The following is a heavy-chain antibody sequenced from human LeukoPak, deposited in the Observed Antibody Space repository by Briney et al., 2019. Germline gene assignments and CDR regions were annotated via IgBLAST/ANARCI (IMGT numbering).Heavy chain of an antibody. V-gene: IGHV1-24*01. CDR3: ATVGSHNEWELTD. D-gene: IGHD1-26*01. CDR2: FDPEDGET. CDR1: GYTLTELS. Sequence: GASVKVSCKVSGYTLTELSMHWVRQAPGKGLEWMGGFDPEDGETIYAQKFQGRVTMTEDTSTDTAYMELTSLRSEDTAVYYCATVGSHNEWELTDWGQGTLVTVSS. J-gene: IGHJ4*02.